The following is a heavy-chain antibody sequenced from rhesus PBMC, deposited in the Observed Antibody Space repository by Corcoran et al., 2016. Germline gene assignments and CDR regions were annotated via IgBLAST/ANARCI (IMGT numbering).Heavy chain of an antibody. Sequence: QVQLQESGPGLVKPSETLSLTCAVSGGYFSSSWWSWIRQPPGNGLEWIGELHGNTGSTNYSPSLKRRVTISKDASKNQCSLKLSSVTAADTAVFYCAISRSGGWSFDDWGQGVLVTVSS. V-gene: IGHV4-80*01. CDR2: LHGNTGST. D-gene: IGHD6-37*01. CDR1: GGYFSSSW. J-gene: IGHJ4*01. CDR3: AISRSGGWSFDD.